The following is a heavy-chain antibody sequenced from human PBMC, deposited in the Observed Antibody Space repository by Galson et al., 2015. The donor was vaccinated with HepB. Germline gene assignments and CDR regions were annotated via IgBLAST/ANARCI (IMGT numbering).Heavy chain of an antibody. V-gene: IGHV3-7*03. D-gene: IGHD3-16*01. CDR1: GFTFSSYW. Sequence: SLRLSCAASGFTFSSYWMSWVRQAPGKGLEWVANIKQDGSEKYYVDSVKGRFTISRDNAKNSLYLQMNSLRAEDTAVYYCARDISAGGGVADYWGQGTLVTVSS. CDR3: ARDISAGGGVADY. CDR2: IKQDGSEK. J-gene: IGHJ4*02.